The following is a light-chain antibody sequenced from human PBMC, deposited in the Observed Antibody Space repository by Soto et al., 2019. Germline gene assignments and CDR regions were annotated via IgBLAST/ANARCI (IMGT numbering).Light chain of an antibody. V-gene: IGKV3-11*01. J-gene: IGKJ4*01. CDR1: QSVSSY. Sequence: EIVLTQSPATLSLSPGERATLSCRASQSVSSYLAWYQQKPGQAPRLLIYDASNRATGIPARFSGSGSGTDFTLPISSLEPEDFAVYYCQQRSNWLPLTFGRGTKVEIK. CDR2: DAS. CDR3: QQRSNWLPLT.